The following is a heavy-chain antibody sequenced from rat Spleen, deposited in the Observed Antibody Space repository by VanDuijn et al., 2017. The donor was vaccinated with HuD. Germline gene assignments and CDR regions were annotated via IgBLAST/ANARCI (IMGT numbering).Heavy chain of an antibody. J-gene: IGHJ2*01. D-gene: IGHD4-3*01. Sequence: EVKLVESGGGLVQPGRSLKLSCAASGFNFNDYWMGWVRQAPGKGLEWIGEINKDSYTINYTPSLKDKFTISRDNAQNTLYLQMNKLGSEDTAIYYCVTEGLGVKGWGQGVMVTVSS. CDR1: GFNFNDYW. CDR2: INKDSYTI. CDR3: VTEGLGVKG. V-gene: IGHV4-2*01.